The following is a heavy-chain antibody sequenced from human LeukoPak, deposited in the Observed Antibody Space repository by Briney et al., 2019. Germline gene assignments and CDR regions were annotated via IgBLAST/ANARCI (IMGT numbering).Heavy chain of an antibody. D-gene: IGHD2-15*01. CDR2: IYYSGST. CDR1: GGSISSYY. V-gene: IGHV4-59*01. Sequence: SETLSLTCTVSGGSISSYYWSWIRQPPGKGLEWIGYIYYSGSTNYNPSLKSRVTISVDTSKNQFSLKLSSVTAADTAVYYCARALGKVAATVANYYYMDVWGKGTTVTVSS. CDR3: ARALGKVAATVANYYYMDV. J-gene: IGHJ6*03.